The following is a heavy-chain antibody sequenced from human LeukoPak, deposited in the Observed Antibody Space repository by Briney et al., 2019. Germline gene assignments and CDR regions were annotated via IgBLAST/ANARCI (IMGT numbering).Heavy chain of an antibody. CDR2: IDSSSSTI. V-gene: IGHV3-48*01. J-gene: IGHJ4*02. Sequence: GGSLRLSCAVSGFPFITYNMNWVRQAPGKGLEWVSYIDSSSSTIYYADSVKGRFTVSRDNAKNSLDLQMNSLRAEDTAVYYCARAVTIFGVVTPGFAYWGQGTLVTVSS. D-gene: IGHD3-3*01. CDR3: ARAVTIFGVVTPGFAY. CDR1: GFPFITYN.